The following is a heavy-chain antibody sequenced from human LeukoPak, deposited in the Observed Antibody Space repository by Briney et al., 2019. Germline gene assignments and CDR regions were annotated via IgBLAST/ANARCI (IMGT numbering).Heavy chain of an antibody. J-gene: IGHJ5*02. Sequence: GGSLRLSCVASGFTFSSYGMHWVRQAPGKGLEWVAVISYDGSNKYYADSVKGRFTISRDNSKNTLYLQMNSLRAEDTAVYYCAKKYNTGLDPWGQGTLVTVSS. CDR1: GFTFSSYG. CDR2: ISYDGSNK. D-gene: IGHD1-14*01. V-gene: IGHV3-30*18. CDR3: AKKYNTGLDP.